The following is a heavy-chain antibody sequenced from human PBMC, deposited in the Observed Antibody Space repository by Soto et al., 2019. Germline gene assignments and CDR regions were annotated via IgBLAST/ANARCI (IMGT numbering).Heavy chain of an antibody. V-gene: IGHV3-23*01. J-gene: IGHJ4*02. CDR1: GFTFNSYA. CDR2: FSGRDIAT. Sequence: GVSLRLSCAASGFTFNSYAMSWVRQAPEKGLEWVSTFSGRDIATYYADSVKGRFTISRDNSKNMLYLQMNSLRADDTAIYYCAKGGIYDWNRVLSDWGQGTLVTVSS. CDR3: AKGGIYDWNRVLSD. D-gene: IGHD1-1*01.